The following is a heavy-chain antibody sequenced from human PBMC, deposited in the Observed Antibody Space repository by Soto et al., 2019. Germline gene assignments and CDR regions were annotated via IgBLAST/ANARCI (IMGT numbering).Heavy chain of an antibody. D-gene: IGHD5-12*01. CDR1: GYSXTKYW. CDR2: IYPDESDT. V-gene: IGHV5-51*01. CDR3: VRMGFSGGGYLSYYYYGMDI. J-gene: IGHJ6*02. Sequence: GESLKSCCKGSGYSXTKYWIGAVRQMPGKGLEWMAIIYPDESDTKYSPSFQGQVTISADNSISTAYLQWSSLKASDTAMYYCVRMGFSGGGYLSYYYYGMDIWGQGTTVTVS.